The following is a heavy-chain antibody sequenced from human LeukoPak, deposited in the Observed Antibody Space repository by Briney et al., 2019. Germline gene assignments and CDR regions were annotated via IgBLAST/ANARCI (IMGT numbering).Heavy chain of an antibody. V-gene: IGHV1-24*01. D-gene: IGHD6-19*01. J-gene: IGHJ3*02. CDR3: ATDRFSSGWYIAFDI. CDR1: GYTLTELS. CDR2: FDPEDGET. Sequence: ASVKVSRKVSGYTLTELSMHWVRQAPGKGLEWMGGFDPEDGETIYAQKFQGRVTMTEDTSTDTAYMELSSLRSEDTAVYYCATDRFSSGWYIAFDIWGQGTMVTVSS.